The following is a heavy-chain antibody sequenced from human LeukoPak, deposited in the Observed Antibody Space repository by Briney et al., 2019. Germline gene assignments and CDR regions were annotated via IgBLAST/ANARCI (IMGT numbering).Heavy chain of an antibody. CDR1: GFTFTNYW. V-gene: IGHV3-74*01. J-gene: IGHJ3*01. CDR2: MNSDGTSI. Sequence: GGSLRLSCVVSGFTFTNYWMQWVRQVPGKGLVWVARMNSDGTSIIHADSVKGRFTISSDNAENTLYLQMNSLRPEDTALYYCARSQSGVFDVWGQGTMIIVSS. D-gene: IGHD2-15*01. CDR3: ARSQSGVFDV.